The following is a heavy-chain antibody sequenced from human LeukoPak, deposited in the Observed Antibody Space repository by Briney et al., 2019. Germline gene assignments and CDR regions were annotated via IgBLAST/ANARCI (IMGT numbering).Heavy chain of an antibody. V-gene: IGHV3-23*01. CDR1: GFTFSSYA. CDR3: AKEGGSSTWYDAWFDP. CDR2: ISGSGGST. J-gene: IGHJ5*02. D-gene: IGHD6-13*01. Sequence: AGSLRLSCAASGFTFSSYAMSWVRQAPGKGLEWVSGISGSGGSTYYPDSVKGRFTISRDTSKNTLYLQMNTLRAEDTAVYYCAKEGGSSTWYDAWFDPWGQGTLVTVSS.